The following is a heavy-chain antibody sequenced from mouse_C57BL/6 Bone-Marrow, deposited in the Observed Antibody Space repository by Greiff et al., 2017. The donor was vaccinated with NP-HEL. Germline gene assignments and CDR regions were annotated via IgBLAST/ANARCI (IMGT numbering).Heavy chain of an antibody. CDR1: GFTFSSYT. Sequence: EVKLVESGGGLVKPGGSLKLSCAASGFTFSSYTMSWVRQTPEKRLEWVATLSGGGGNTYYPDSVKGRFTISRDNAKNTLYLQMSSLRSEDTALYYCARDGYYLFAYWGQGTLVTVSA. CDR2: LSGGGGNT. D-gene: IGHD2-3*01. V-gene: IGHV5-9*01. CDR3: ARDGYYLFAY. J-gene: IGHJ3*01.